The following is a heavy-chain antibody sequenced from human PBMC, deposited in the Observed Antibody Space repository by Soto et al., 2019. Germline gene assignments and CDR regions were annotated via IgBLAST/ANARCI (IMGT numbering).Heavy chain of an antibody. D-gene: IGHD3-10*01. Sequence: EVQLLESGGGLVQPGGSLRLSCAASGFTFNNYAMTWVRQVPGKGLEWVSAISGGVDTPSYADSVKGRFTVSRDGSKNTLYLQMSSLRAEDTALYYCAKGRGGSGSLTPRVDFWGQGTLVTVSS. CDR2: ISGGVDTP. CDR1: GFTFNNYA. CDR3: AKGRGGSGSLTPRVDF. J-gene: IGHJ4*02. V-gene: IGHV3-23*01.